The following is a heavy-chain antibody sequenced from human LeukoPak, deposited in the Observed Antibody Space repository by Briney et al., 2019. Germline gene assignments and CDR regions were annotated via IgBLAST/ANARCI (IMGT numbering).Heavy chain of an antibody. V-gene: IGHV1-18*01. J-gene: IGHJ5*02. Sequence: GASVKVSCKASGYTFTSYGISWVRQAPGQGLEWMGWISAYNGHTNYAQKFQGRVTMTTDTSTSTAYMELRSLRSDDTAVYYCAREERGHRITMVRGVINWFDPWGQGTLVTVSS. CDR2: ISAYNGHT. CDR3: AREERGHRITMVRGVINWFDP. D-gene: IGHD3-10*01. CDR1: GYTFTSYG.